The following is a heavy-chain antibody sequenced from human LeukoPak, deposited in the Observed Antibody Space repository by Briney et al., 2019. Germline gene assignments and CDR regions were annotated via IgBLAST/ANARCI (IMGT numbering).Heavy chain of an antibody. CDR3: ARRGSSSWLFDY. V-gene: IGHV4-39*01. Sequence: PSETLSLTCTVSGGSISSSTYYWGWIRQPPGKGLEWIGSIYYTGSTYYNPSLKSRLALSVDTSKNQFSLKLSSVTAADTAVYYCARRGSSSWLFDYWGQGTLVTVSS. J-gene: IGHJ4*02. CDR2: IYYTGST. CDR1: GGSISSSTYY. D-gene: IGHD6-13*01.